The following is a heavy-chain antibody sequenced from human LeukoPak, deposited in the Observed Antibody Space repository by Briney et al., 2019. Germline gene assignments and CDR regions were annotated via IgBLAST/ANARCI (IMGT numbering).Heavy chain of an antibody. V-gene: IGHV3-23*01. CDR3: ARDRARPRSAD. CDR2: ISAGDGTT. J-gene: IGHJ4*02. Sequence: GGSLRLSCAASGFAFNKYAMNWVRQPPGKGLEWVSVISAGDGTTYYADSVKGRFTISRDNAKNSLYLQMNSLRAEDTAVYYCARDRARPRSADWGQGTLVTVSS. D-gene: IGHD6-6*01. CDR1: GFAFNKYA.